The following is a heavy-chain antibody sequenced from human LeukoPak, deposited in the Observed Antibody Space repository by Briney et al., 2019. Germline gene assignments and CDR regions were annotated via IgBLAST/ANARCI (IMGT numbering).Heavy chain of an antibody. D-gene: IGHD5-18*01. CDR2: IYYSGST. Sequence: SSETLSLTCTVSGGPISSGDYYWSWIRQPPGKGLEWIGYIYYSGSTYYNPSLKSRVTISVDTSKNQFSPKLSSVTAADTAVYYCARGSDTAMVHFDYWGQGTLVTVSS. J-gene: IGHJ4*02. V-gene: IGHV4-30-4*08. CDR1: GGPISSGDYY. CDR3: ARGSDTAMVHFDY.